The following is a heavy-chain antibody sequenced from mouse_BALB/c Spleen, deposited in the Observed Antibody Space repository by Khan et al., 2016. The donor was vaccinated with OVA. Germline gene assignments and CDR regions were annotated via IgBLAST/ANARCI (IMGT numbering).Heavy chain of an antibody. CDR1: GYSITSGYG. D-gene: IGHD1-2*01. Sequence: VQLKQSGPGLVKPSQSLSLTCTVTGYSITSGYGWNWLRQFPGNKLEWMGYISYSGSTNYNPSLKSRFSITRDTSKNQFFLQLNSVTTEDTATYYSARTARIKYWGQGTTLTVSS. J-gene: IGHJ2*01. V-gene: IGHV3-2*02. CDR2: ISYSGST. CDR3: ARTARIKY.